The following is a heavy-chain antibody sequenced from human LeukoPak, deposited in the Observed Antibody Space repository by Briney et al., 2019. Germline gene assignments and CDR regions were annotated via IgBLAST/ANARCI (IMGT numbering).Heavy chain of an antibody. J-gene: IGHJ3*02. CDR3: ARGMAAAGTDAFDI. Sequence: NPSETLSLTCTVSGASISTSSYYWSWIRQPPGKGLEWIGEINHSGSTNYNPSLKSRVTISVDTSKNQFSLKLSSVTAADTAVYYCARGMAAAGTDAFDIWGQGTMVTVSS. V-gene: IGHV4-39*07. CDR2: INHSGST. CDR1: GASISTSSYY. D-gene: IGHD6-13*01.